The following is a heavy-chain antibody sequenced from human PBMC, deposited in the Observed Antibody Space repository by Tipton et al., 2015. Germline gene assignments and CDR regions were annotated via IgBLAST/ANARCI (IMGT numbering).Heavy chain of an antibody. J-gene: IGHJ4*02. Sequence: SLRLSCAASGFTFSSYGMHWVRQAPGTGLAWVAVISYDGTNKYYVDSVRGRFTISRDNSKNTLYLQMNSLRAEDTAVYYCAKDSSNCNGGSCYHKDYWGQGTLVTVSS. CDR1: GFTFSSYG. CDR2: ISYDGTNK. CDR3: AKDSSNCNGGSCYHKDY. D-gene: IGHD2-15*01. V-gene: IGHV3-30*18.